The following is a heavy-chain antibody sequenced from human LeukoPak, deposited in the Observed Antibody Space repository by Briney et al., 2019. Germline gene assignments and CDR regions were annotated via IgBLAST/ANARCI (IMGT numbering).Heavy chain of an antibody. CDR2: IIPILGIA. Sequence: ASVKVSCKASGGTFSSYAISWVRQAPGQGLEWMGRIIPILGIANYAQKFQGRVTITADKSTSTAYMELSSLRSEDTAVYYCARDRGTTIFGVVIGFDYWGQGTLVTVSS. D-gene: IGHD3-3*01. J-gene: IGHJ4*02. CDR3: ARDRGTTIFGVVIGFDY. V-gene: IGHV1-69*04. CDR1: GGTFSSYA.